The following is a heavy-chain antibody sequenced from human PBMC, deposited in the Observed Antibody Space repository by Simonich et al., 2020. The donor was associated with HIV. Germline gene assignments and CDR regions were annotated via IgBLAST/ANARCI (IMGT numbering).Heavy chain of an antibody. CDR2: ITPGGSR. CDR3: AGDSGGYWYFDL. J-gene: IGHJ2*01. Sequence: QVQLVQSGAEVKKPGASGKVSCKASGYTFTSYYMNWVRQAPGQGLEWMGKITPGGSRTYAQKFQGRVTMTRDTSTSTVYMELSSLRSEDTAVYYCAGDSGGYWYFDLWGRGTLVTVSS. D-gene: IGHD2-15*01. V-gene: IGHV1-46*01. CDR1: GYTFTSYY.